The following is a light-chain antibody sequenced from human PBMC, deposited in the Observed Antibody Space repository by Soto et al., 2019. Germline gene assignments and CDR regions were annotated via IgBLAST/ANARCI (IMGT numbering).Light chain of an antibody. J-gene: IGLJ3*02. CDR3: ETWDSNTRV. CDR2: LEGSGSY. Sequence: QSVLTQSSSASASLGSSVKLTCTLSSGHSSYIIAWHQQQPGKAPRYLMKLEGSGSYNKGSGVPDRFSGSSSGADRYLTIPTLQLGDEAVYYCETWDSNTRVFGGGPKLT. V-gene: IGLV4-60*02. CDR1: SGHSSYI.